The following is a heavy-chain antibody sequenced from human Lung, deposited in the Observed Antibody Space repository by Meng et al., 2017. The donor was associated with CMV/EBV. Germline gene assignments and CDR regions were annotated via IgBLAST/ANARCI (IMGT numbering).Heavy chain of an antibody. Sequence: ASXXVSXQASVYTXSNYDIIWVRQASGQGLEWVGWMNPNRGNTAYAQQFQGRVTMTRDTSTSIAYMELSSLRSGDTAVYYCARGQVQCSTINCHDYRFSGMDVWXQGTXVTVSS. V-gene: IGHV1-8*01. CDR2: MNPNRGNT. CDR1: VYTXSNYD. D-gene: IGHD2/OR15-2a*01. J-gene: IGHJ6*02. CDR3: ARGQVQCSTINCHDYRFSGMDV.